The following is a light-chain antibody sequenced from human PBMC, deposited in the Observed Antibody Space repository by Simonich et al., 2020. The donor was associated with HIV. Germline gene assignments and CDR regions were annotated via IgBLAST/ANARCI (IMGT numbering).Light chain of an antibody. CDR2: GAS. Sequence: EIVMTQSPATLSVSPGERATLSCRASQSLNSNLAWHQQTPGQTPRLLIYGASTRATGIPARFSGSGSGTEFTLTISSLQSEDFAVYYCQQYNNWPPRPFGQGTKLEIK. CDR1: QSLNSN. CDR3: QQYNNWPPRP. J-gene: IGKJ2*01. V-gene: IGKV3-15*01.